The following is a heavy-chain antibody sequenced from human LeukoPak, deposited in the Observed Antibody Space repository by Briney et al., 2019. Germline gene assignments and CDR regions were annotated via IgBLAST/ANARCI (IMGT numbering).Heavy chain of an antibody. J-gene: IGHJ3*02. Sequence: GGSLGLSCAASGFTFSSYSMNWVRQAPGKGLEWVSSISSSSSYIYYADSVKGRFTISRDNAKNSLYLQMNSLRAEDTAVYYCARAHSVSADAFDIWGQGTMVTVSS. CDR3: ARAHSVSADAFDI. D-gene: IGHD5/OR15-5a*01. CDR2: ISSSSSYI. V-gene: IGHV3-21*01. CDR1: GFTFSSYS.